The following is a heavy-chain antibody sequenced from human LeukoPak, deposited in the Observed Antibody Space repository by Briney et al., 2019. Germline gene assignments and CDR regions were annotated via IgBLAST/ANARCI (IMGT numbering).Heavy chain of an antibody. J-gene: IGHJ4*02. V-gene: IGHV4-59*08. D-gene: IGHD6-19*01. Sequence: SETLSLTCTVSGGSISTYYWSWIRQPPGKGLEWIGYVFYSGSTKYSPSLKSRVTISVDTSKNQFSLNLSSVTAADTAVYYCARAFAVAGTLYDYWGQGTLVTVSS. CDR1: GGSISTYY. CDR3: ARAFAVAGTLYDY. CDR2: VFYSGST.